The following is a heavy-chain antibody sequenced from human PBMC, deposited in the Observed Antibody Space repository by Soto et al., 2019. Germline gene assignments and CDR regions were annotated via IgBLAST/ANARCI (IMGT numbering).Heavy chain of an antibody. V-gene: IGHV1-18*01. CDR1: AYTFTRYG. Sequence: QGHLVQSGAEVKKPGASVKVSCKTSAYTFTRYGISWVRQAPGQGLEWMGWISGYNGDTNYAQNRQDRVTMTIDTSTTTAYMELRSLTSDDTPVYYCAKNGQPPYYYYGLDVWGQGTTVTVSS. CDR2: ISGYNGDT. CDR3: AKNGQPPYYYYGLDV. D-gene: IGHD2-8*01. J-gene: IGHJ6*02.